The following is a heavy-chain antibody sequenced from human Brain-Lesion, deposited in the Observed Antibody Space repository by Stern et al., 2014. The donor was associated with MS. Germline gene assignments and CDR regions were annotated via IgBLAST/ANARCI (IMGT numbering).Heavy chain of an antibody. Sequence: QLQLQESGPGLVKPSQTLSLTCTVSGGSMNSRPYYWNWLRQPAGKALEWIGRIYISGSTNYNPSLESRVTISIDTSKNQLSLKLSFVTAADTAVYYCAREGETSDFFPFDYWGQGAQVIVSS. D-gene: IGHD3/OR15-3a*01. J-gene: IGHJ4*02. CDR2: IYISGST. V-gene: IGHV4-61*02. CDR1: GGSMNSRPYY. CDR3: AREGETSDFFPFDY.